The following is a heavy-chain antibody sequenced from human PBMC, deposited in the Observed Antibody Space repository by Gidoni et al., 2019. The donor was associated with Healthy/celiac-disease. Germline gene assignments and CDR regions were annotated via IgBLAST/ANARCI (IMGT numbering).Heavy chain of an antibody. D-gene: IGHD2-15*01. CDR2: TRNKANSYTT. V-gene: IGHV3-72*01. CDR1: GFTFSDHY. J-gene: IGHJ5*02. CDR3: AREGRDIDEGEFDP. Sequence: EVQLVESGGGLVQPGGSLRLSCAASGFTFSDHYLDWVRQAPGKGLEWVGRTRNKANSYTTEYAASVKGRFTISRDDSKNSLYLQMNSLKTEDTAVYYCAREGRDIDEGEFDPWGQGTLVTVSS.